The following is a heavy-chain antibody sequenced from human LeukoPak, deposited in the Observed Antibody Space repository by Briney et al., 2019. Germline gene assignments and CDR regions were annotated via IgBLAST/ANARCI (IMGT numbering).Heavy chain of an antibody. D-gene: IGHD3-22*01. CDR2: IYTSGST. J-gene: IGHJ5*02. Sequence: SETPSLTCTVSGGSISSGSYYWSWIRQPAGKGLEWIGRIYTSGSTNYNPSLKSRVTISVDTSKNQFSLKLSSVTAADTAVYYCARDRNYYDSSGYITDNWFDPWGQGTLVTVSS. CDR1: GGSISSGSYY. CDR3: ARDRNYYDSSGYITDNWFDP. V-gene: IGHV4-61*02.